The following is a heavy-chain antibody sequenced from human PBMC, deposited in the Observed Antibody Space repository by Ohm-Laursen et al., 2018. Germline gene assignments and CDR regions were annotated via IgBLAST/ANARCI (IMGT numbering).Heavy chain of an antibody. CDR2: IYYSGST. J-gene: IGHJ4*02. CDR3: ARQESSGWYPDY. V-gene: IGHV4-59*08. CDR1: GGSISSYY. D-gene: IGHD6-19*01. Sequence: GTLSLTSPVSGGSISSYYWTWIRQPPGKGLEWIGYIYYSGSTNYNPSLKSRVTISVDTSKNQFSLKLSSVTAADTAVYYCARQESSGWYPDYWGQGTLVTVSS.